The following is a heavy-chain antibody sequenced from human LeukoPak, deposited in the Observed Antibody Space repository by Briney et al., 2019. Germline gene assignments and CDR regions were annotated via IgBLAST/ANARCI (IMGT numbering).Heavy chain of an antibody. CDR3: ARGFTMVRGRNYRPGDY. D-gene: IGHD3-10*01. J-gene: IGHJ4*02. CDR1: GYTFTSYD. CDR2: MNPNSGNT. V-gene: IGHV1-8*01. Sequence: ASVKVSCKASGYTFTSYDINWVRQATGQGLEWMGWMNPNSGNTGYAQKFQGRVIMTRNTSISTAYMELSSLRSEDTAVYYCARGFTMVRGRNYRPGDYWGQGTLVTVSS.